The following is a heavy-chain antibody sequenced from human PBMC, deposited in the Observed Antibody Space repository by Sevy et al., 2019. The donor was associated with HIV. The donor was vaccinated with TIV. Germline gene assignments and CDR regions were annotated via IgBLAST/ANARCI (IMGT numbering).Heavy chain of an antibody. J-gene: IGHJ6*02. Sequence: GGSLRLSCAASGFTFDDYTMHWVRQAPGKGLEWVSGISWNSATIVYADSVKGRFTISRDNAKNSLYLQMNSLRAEDTALYYCAKVPQPRYYYDTIGYLGGGMDVWGQGTTVTVSS. D-gene: IGHD3-22*01. CDR3: AKVPQPRYYYDTIGYLGGGMDV. V-gene: IGHV3-9*01. CDR2: ISWNSATI. CDR1: GFTFDDYT.